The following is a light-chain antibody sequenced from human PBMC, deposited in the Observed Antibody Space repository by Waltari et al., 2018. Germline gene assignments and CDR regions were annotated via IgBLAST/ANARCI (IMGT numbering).Light chain of an antibody. J-gene: IGKJ4*01. CDR3: QKYNSWPLT. V-gene: IGKV3-15*01. CDR1: QSVTTD. CDR2: SAS. Sequence: ENLLTQSPVALSVSPGETVTLSCRASQSVTTDFAWYQQQPCQSPRLLIYSASARATGIPARFTGSGSGTQFPLTIPDLQPGDFALYFCQKYNSWPLTFGGGTKVAIK.